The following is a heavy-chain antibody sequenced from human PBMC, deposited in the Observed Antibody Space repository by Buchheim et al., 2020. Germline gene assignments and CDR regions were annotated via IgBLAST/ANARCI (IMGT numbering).Heavy chain of an antibody. D-gene: IGHD6-19*01. CDR1: GFTFTGYY. CDR2: INPNSGGT. Sequence: QVQLVQSGAEVKKPGASVKVSCKASGFTFTGYYMHWVRQAPGQGLEWMGWINPNSGGTNYAQKFQGRVTKTGDTSNMSVYMELSSLRSDDTAVYYCARRAMAGPGYYGMDVWGQGTT. J-gene: IGHJ6*02. CDR3: ARRAMAGPGYYGMDV. V-gene: IGHV1-2*02.